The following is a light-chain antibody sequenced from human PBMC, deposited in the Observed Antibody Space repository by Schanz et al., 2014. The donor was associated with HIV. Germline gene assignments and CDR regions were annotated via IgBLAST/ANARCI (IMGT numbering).Light chain of an antibody. Sequence: QSALTQPASVSGSPGQSITISCTGTSSDVGGYNYVSWYQQHPGKAPKLMIYEVSKRPSGVPDRFSGSKSGNTASLTVSGLQAEDEAHYYCSSYTSSSTYVFGTGTKLTVL. J-gene: IGLJ1*01. CDR1: SSDVGGYNY. V-gene: IGLV2-14*01. CDR2: EVS. CDR3: SSYTSSSTYV.